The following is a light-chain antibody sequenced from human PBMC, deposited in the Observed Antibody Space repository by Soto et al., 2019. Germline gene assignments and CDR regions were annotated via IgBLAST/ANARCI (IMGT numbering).Light chain of an antibody. CDR3: QQCSNWPPIA. CDR2: DAY. V-gene: IGKV3-11*01. Sequence: EIVFTHSPATLPLSPGEKATFSCRASQRFSYYLAWYRQKRGQAPRLLIYDAYQRATSIHTRFSGSGSGTGCTLTISSLSTENFEVYDCQQCSNWPPIAFGHGTRLEIK. J-gene: IGKJ5*01. CDR1: QRFSYY.